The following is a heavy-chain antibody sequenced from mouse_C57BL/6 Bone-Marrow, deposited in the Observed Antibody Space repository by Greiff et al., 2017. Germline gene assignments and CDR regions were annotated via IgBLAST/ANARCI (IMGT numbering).Heavy chain of an antibody. J-gene: IGHJ2*01. CDR2: IDPENGDT. V-gene: IGHV14-4*01. CDR3: TTTWDDY. D-gene: IGHD4-1*01. Sequence: VQLQQSGAELVRPGASVKLSCTASGFNIKDDYMHWVKQRPEQGLEWIGWIDPENGDTAYASKFQGKATITADTSSNTAYLQLSSLTSEDTAVYYCTTTWDDYWGQGTTLPVSS. CDR1: GFNIKDDY.